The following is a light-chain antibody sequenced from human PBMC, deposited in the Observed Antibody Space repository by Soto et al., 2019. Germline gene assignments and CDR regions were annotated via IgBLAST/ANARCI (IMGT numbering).Light chain of an antibody. J-gene: IGKJ2*01. V-gene: IGKV3D-15*01. CDR3: QKYINWPVYT. CDR1: QSVGSS. CDR2: GAF. Sequence: EVLMTHSPATLSVSPGEGATLSCRTSQSVGSSLAWYQQKPGQAPRLLIYGAFTRVTGVPARFRGSGSGTEFTLTISSLQSEDFAVYYCQKYINWPVYTFGQGSKVDVK.